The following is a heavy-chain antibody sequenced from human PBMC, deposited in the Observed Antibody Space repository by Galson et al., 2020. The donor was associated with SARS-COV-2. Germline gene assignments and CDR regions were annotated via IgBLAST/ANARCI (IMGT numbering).Heavy chain of an antibody. Sequence: TGGSLRLSCAASGFTFSSYSMNWVRQAPGKGLEWVSYISSSSSTIYYADSVKGRFTISRDNAKNSLYLQMNSLRDEDTAVYYCARAPLPYDFWSGYSVYYGMDVWGQGTTVTVSS. CDR1: GFTFSSYS. D-gene: IGHD3-3*01. CDR2: ISSSSSTI. V-gene: IGHV3-48*02. CDR3: ARAPLPYDFWSGYSVYYGMDV. J-gene: IGHJ6*02.